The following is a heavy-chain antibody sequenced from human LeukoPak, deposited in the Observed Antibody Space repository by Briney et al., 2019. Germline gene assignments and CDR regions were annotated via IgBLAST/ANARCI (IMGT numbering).Heavy chain of an antibody. J-gene: IGHJ4*02. CDR2: INPNSGGT. V-gene: IGHV1-2*07. CDR1: GYTFTDYY. Sequence: ASVKVSCKASGYTFTDYYIHWVRQAPGQGLEWMGWINPNSGGTNYAHKFQGRVTMTRDTSISTAYMELSRLRSDDTAVYYCARDRPPQLVRPFDYWGQGTLVTVSS. D-gene: IGHD6-13*01. CDR3: ARDRPPQLVRPFDY.